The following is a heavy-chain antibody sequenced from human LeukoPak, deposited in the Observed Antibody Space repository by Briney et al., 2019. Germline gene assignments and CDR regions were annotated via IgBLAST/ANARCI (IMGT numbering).Heavy chain of an antibody. V-gene: IGHV3-48*03. J-gene: IGHJ3*02. CDR3: ARELGIRYFDWLLWGAFDI. CDR1: GFTFSAYE. D-gene: IGHD3-9*01. Sequence: PGGSLRLSCAASGFTFSAYEMTRVRQAPGKGLEWVSYISSSGSAIYYADSVKGRFTISRDNAKNSLYLQMNSLRAEDTAVYYCARELGIRYFDWLLWGAFDIWGQGTMVTVSS. CDR2: ISSSGSAI.